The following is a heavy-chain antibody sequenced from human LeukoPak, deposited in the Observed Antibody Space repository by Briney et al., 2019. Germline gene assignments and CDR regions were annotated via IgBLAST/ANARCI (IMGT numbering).Heavy chain of an antibody. Sequence: GGSLRLSCAASGFTFSSYVMKWVRQAPGKGLEWVSFITGSGSTKYYADSVKGRFTISRDNAKNSLYLQMNSLRPEDTAVYYCAKATAPRYYMDVWGKGTTVTISS. CDR1: GFTFSSYV. D-gene: IGHD6-25*01. J-gene: IGHJ6*03. CDR2: ITGSGSTK. V-gene: IGHV3-48*03. CDR3: AKATAPRYYMDV.